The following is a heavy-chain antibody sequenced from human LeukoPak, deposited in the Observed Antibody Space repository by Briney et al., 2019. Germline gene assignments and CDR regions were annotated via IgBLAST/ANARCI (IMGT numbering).Heavy chain of an antibody. CDR2: IYYSGST. J-gene: IGHJ4*02. CDR3: ARELNWGFDV. CDR1: GGSISSSSYY. Sequence: SETLSLTCTVSGGSISSSSYYWSWIRQPPGKGLEWIGYIYYSGSTNYNPSLKSRVTISVDTSKNQFSLKLSSVTAADTAVYYCARELNWGFDVWGQGTLVTVSS. D-gene: IGHD7-27*01. V-gene: IGHV4-61*01.